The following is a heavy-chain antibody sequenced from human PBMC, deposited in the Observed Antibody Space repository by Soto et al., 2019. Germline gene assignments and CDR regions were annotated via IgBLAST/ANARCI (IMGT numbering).Heavy chain of an antibody. Sequence: GGSLRLSCEASGVKLSRYWMRWVRQAPEKWLEWVANIKQDGSEKYYVDSVKGRFTISRDNAKNSLYLQMNSLRAEDTAVYYCATVGGRNRYYYYGMDVSGQAPTVTVSS. D-gene: IGHD2-15*01. CDR3: ATVGGRNRYYYYGMDV. V-gene: IGHV3-7*05. J-gene: IGHJ6*02. CDR1: GVKLSRYW. CDR2: IKQDGSEK.